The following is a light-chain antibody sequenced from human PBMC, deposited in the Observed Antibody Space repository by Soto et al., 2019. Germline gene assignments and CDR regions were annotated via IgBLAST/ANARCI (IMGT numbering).Light chain of an antibody. CDR2: GAS. J-gene: IGKJ1*01. V-gene: IGKV3-20*01. Sequence: EIVLTQSPGTLSLSPGERATLSCRASRRVSSSYLAWYQQKPGQAPRLLIYGASSRATGIPDRFSGSGSGTDFTLTISRLEPEDFAVYYCQQYGSSPSFGQGTKVEIK. CDR3: QQYGSSPS. CDR1: RRVSSSY.